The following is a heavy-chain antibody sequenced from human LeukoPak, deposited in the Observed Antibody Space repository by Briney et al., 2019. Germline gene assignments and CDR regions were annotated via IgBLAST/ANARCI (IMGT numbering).Heavy chain of an antibody. V-gene: IGHV4-4*07. CDR2: IYTSGST. CDR3: ARDAAGKAMKGFDY. J-gene: IGHJ4*02. CDR1: GGSISSYY. Sequence: NPSETPSLTCTVSGGSISSYYWSWIRQPAGKGLEWIGRIYTSGSTNYNPSLKSRVTMSVDTSKNQFSLKLSSVTAADTAVYYCARDAAGKAMKGFDYWGQGTLVTVSS. D-gene: IGHD6-13*01.